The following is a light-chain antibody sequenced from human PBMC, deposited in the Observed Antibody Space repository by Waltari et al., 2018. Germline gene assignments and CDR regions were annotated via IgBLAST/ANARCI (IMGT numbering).Light chain of an antibody. V-gene: IGKV3-20*01. J-gene: IGKJ1*01. CDR2: GAS. CDR3: QKYERLPAT. Sequence: EVVLTQSPGTLSLSPGERVTLSCRASQSIGRSLVWYQQRPGQAPRPLIYGASIRATGVPDRFSGSGSGTDFSLTISRLDPEDFAVYFCQKYERLPATFGQGTKVEI. CDR1: QSIGRS.